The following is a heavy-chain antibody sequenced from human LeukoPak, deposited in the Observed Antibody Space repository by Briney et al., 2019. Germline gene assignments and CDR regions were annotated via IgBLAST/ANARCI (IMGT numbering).Heavy chain of an antibody. CDR3: ARDYGYYYGSGSYYIPD. J-gene: IGHJ4*02. Sequence: GGSLRLSCAASGFTFSSYAMHWVRQAPGKWLEWVAFISYDGSNKYYADSVKGRFTISRDNSKNTLYLQMNSLRAEDTAVYYCARDYGYYYGSGSYYIPDWGQGTLVTVSS. CDR1: GFTFSSYA. D-gene: IGHD3-10*01. CDR2: ISYDGSNK. V-gene: IGHV3-30-3*01.